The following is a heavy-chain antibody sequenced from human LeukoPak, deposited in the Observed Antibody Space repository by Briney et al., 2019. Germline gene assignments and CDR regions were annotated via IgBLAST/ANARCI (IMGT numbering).Heavy chain of an antibody. J-gene: IGHJ4*02. CDR3: ARQGVATLNYFDY. CDR1: GGSISSYY. CDR2: IYYSGST. Sequence: SETLSLTCTVSGGSISSYYWSWIRQPPGKGLEWIGYIYYSGSTNYSPSLKSRVTISVDTSKNQFSLKLSSVTAADTAVYYCARQGVATLNYFDYWGQGTLVTVSS. D-gene: IGHD5-12*01. V-gene: IGHV4-59*08.